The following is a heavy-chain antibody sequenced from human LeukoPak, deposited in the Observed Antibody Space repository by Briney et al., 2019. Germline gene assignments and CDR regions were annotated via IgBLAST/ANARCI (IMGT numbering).Heavy chain of an antibody. D-gene: IGHD3-16*01. CDR3: ARLRSYDYVWGSFDY. V-gene: IGHV1-2*03. CDR1: GYTFTGYY. Sequence: LGAPVKVSCKASGYTFTGYYMHWVRQAPGQGLEWMGWINPDSGGTNYAQKFQGRVTMTRDTSISTAYLELSWLRSDDTTVYSCARLRSYDYVWGSFDYWGQGTLVTVSS. CDR2: INPDSGGT. J-gene: IGHJ4*02.